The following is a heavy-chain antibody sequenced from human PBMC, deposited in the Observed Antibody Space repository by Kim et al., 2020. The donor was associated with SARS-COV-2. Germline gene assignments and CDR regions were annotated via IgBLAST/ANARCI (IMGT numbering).Heavy chain of an antibody. CDR2: VHYSGSA. V-gene: IGHV4-59*01. J-gene: IGHJ4*02. CDR3: SRHSTYGSKNDFDC. Sequence: SETLSLTCTVSGGSISGYYWSWLRQPPGKGLEWIGYVHYSGSANYNASLEGRVTISVDTSKNQFSLKLISVTAADTAIYYCSRHSTYGSKNDFDCWGQGT. CDR1: GGSISGYY. D-gene: IGHD3-10*01.